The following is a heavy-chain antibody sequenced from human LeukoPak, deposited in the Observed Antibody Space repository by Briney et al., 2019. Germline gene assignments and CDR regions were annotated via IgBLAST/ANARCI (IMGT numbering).Heavy chain of an antibody. CDR1: GFTFSSYG. CDR2: ISYDGSNK. D-gene: IGHD2-2*01. Sequence: GGSLRLSCVASGFTFSSYGMHWVRQAPGKGLEWVAVISYDGSNKYYADSVKGRFTISRDNSKNTLYLQMNSPRAEDTAVYYCAKEVVPAARYYYYGMDVWGKGTTVTVSS. CDR3: AKEVVPAARYYYYGMDV. V-gene: IGHV3-30*18. J-gene: IGHJ6*04.